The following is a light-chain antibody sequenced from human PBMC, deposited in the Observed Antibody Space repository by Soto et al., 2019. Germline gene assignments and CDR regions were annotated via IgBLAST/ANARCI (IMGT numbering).Light chain of an antibody. J-gene: IGKJ2*01. CDR1: QEISNA. V-gene: IGKV1-33*01. CDR3: QQYDDLPYT. Sequence: DIQMIQSPSSLSASIGDRVTITCRTSQEISNALNWYQQKPGKAPKLLIYDVSHLETGVPSRFSGGGSGTDVTFTSNSLQAADIATYSCQQYDDLPYTFGQGTKLEIK. CDR2: DVS.